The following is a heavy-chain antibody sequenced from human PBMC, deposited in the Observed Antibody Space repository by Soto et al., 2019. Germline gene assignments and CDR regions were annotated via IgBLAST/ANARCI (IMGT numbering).Heavy chain of an antibody. CDR1: GFTFSNAW. V-gene: IGHV3-15*01. CDR3: TTDFYYDFWSGYYIGRNTFMYY. J-gene: IGHJ4*02. Sequence: EVQLVESGGGLVKPGGSLRLSCAASGFTFSNAWMSWVRQAPGKGLEWVGRIKSKTDGGTTDYAAPVKGRFTISRDDSKNTLYLQMNSLKTEDTAVYYCTTDFYYDFWSGYYIGRNTFMYYWGQGSLVTVSS. D-gene: IGHD3-3*01. CDR2: IKSKTDGGTT.